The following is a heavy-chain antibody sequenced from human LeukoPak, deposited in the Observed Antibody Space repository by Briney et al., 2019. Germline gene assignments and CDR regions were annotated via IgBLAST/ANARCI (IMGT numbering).Heavy chain of an antibody. Sequence: SETLPLTCTVSGGSISSSSAYWGCIRQPPGKGLEWIGSIYYSKHTYYNPSLKTLVTISADPSKNQSSLPLASLSATDTAVYYCVSPRGFSYGYFDYWDQGTLATVSS. V-gene: IGHV4-39*01. D-gene: IGHD5-18*01. J-gene: IGHJ4*02. CDR3: VSPRGFSYGYFDY. CDR1: GGSISSSSAY. CDR2: IYYSKHT.